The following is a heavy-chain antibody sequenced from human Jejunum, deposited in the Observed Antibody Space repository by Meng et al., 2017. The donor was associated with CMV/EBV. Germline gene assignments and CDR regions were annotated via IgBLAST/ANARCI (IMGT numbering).Heavy chain of an antibody. CDR1: A. CDR2: INRGGSDT. J-gene: IGHJ6*02. D-gene: IGHD3-9*01. CDR3: ARWSKWYYDIYTGYNFYGMDV. V-gene: IGHV3-23*03. Sequence: AMTWVRKGQGKGLEWVSVINRGGSDTKDEESVKGRFTISRDNSKNTVYLQMNSLRAEDTAVYYCARWSKWYYDIYTGYNFYGMDVWGQGTTVTVSS.